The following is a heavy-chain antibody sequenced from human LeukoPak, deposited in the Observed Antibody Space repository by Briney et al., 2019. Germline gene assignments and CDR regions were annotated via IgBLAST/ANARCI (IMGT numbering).Heavy chain of an antibody. CDR3: ARVPNVITSYYHIDY. CDR2: ISAYNGNT. D-gene: IGHD3-9*01. CDR1: GYTFTSYG. Sequence: GASVKVSCKASGYTFTSYGISWVRQAPGQGLEWMGWISAYNGNTNYAQKLQGRVTMTTDTSTSTAYMELRSLRSDDTAVYYCARVPNVITSYYHIDYWGQGTLVTVSS. J-gene: IGHJ4*02. V-gene: IGHV1-18*01.